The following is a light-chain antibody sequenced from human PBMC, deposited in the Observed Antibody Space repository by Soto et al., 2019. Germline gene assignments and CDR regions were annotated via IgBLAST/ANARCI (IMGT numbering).Light chain of an antibody. CDR2: NVS. J-gene: IGLJ1*01. CDR1: SSDFGAYNY. V-gene: IGLV2-14*01. Sequence: QSALTQPASVSGSPGQSITISCTGTSSDFGAYNYVSWYQQYPGKFPKLLIYNVSNRPSGVSNRFSGSKSGNTASLTISGLQAEDQADYFCTSYTSGSLYVFGTGTKLTVL. CDR3: TSYTSGSLYV.